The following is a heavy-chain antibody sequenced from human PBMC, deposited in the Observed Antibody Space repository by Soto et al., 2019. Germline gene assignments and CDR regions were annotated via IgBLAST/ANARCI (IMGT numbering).Heavy chain of an antibody. J-gene: IGHJ4*02. Sequence: GGSLRLSCAASGFIFSDYNMNWVRQAPGKGLEWVANIKQDGSEKYYVDSVKGRFTISRDNAKNSLYLQMNSLRAEDTAVYYCARDYDFYPHYWGQGTLVTVSS. D-gene: IGHD3-3*01. CDR1: GFIFSDYN. CDR2: IKQDGSEK. CDR3: ARDYDFYPHY. V-gene: IGHV3-7*01.